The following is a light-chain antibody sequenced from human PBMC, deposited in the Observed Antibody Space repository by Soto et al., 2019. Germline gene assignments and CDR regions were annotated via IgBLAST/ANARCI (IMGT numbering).Light chain of an antibody. V-gene: IGKV3-15*01. CDR2: GAS. Sequence: EVVLTQSPGTLSLSPGERATLSYRASQSVSSTYLAWYQQKPGQAPRLLIYGASSRATGIPARFSGSGSGTEFTPTISSLQSEDFAVYYCQQYNNWPRTFGQGTRLEI. CDR3: QQYNNWPRT. CDR1: QSVSSTY. J-gene: IGKJ5*01.